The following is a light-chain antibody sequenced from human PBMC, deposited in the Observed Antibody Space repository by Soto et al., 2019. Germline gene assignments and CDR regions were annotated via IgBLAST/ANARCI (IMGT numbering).Light chain of an antibody. CDR1: QSVSTPY. CDR3: QQYGSSLWT. Sequence: ENVLTQSPDTLSLSPGERATLSCRASQSVSTPYLAWYQQRPGQAPRLLIYSTSTRASGIPDRFSGSGSGTYFTVTIRRLEPEGFAVYYCQQYGSSLWTFGQGTKVEIK. V-gene: IGKV3-20*01. J-gene: IGKJ1*01. CDR2: STS.